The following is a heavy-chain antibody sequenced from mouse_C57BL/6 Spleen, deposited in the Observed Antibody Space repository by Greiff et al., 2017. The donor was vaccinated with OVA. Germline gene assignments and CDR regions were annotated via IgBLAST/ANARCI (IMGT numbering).Heavy chain of an antibody. CDR3: ATEGDYGREFDY. V-gene: IGHV5-17*01. D-gene: IGHD1-1*01. Sequence: EVMLVESGGGLVKPGGSLKLSCAASGFTFSDYGMHWVRQAPEKGLEWVAYISSGSSTIYYADTVKGRFTISRDNAKNTLFLQMTSLRSEDTAMYYCATEGDYGREFDYWGQGTTLTVSS. CDR1: GFTFSDYG. CDR2: ISSGSSTI. J-gene: IGHJ2*01.